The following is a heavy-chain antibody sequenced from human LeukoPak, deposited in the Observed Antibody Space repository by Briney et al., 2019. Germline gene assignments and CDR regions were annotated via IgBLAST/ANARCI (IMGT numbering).Heavy chain of an antibody. CDR1: GFTVSSNY. CDR3: ARAPRYGSGTYEDY. D-gene: IGHD3-10*01. Sequence: GGSLRLSCAASGFTVSSNYMSWVRQAPVKGLEWVSVIYSGGSTYYADSVKGRFTISRDNSKNTLYLQMNSLRAEDTAVYYCARAPRYGSGTYEDYWGQGTLVTVSS. CDR2: IYSGGST. V-gene: IGHV3-66*01. J-gene: IGHJ4*02.